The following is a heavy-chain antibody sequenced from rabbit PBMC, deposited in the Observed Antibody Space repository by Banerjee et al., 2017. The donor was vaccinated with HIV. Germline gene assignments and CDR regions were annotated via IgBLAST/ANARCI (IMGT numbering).Heavy chain of an antibody. Sequence: QEQLEESGGDLVKPGASLTLTCTASGFSLSSKYYMCWVRQAPGKGLEWIACIWTANSNTYYASWAKGRFTISKTSSTTVTLQVTSLTAADTATYFCARGYASGSNYPDLWGPGTLVTVS. CDR2: IWTANSNT. V-gene: IGHV1S45*01. D-gene: IGHD8-1*01. CDR1: GFSLSSKYY. J-gene: IGHJ4*01. CDR3: ARGYASGSNYPDL.